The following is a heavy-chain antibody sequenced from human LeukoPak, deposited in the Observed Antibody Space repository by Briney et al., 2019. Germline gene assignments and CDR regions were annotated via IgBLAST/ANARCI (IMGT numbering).Heavy chain of an antibody. V-gene: IGHV4-34*01. CDR1: GGSLSGYY. CDR3: ARGGGIAAAEDY. J-gene: IGHJ4*02. D-gene: IGHD6-13*01. Sequence: PSETLSLTCAVYGGSLSGYYWSWIRQPPGKGPEWIGEINHSGSTNYNPSLKSRVTISVDTSKNQFSLKLSSVTAADTAVYYCARGGGIAAAEDYWGQGTLVTVSS. CDR2: INHSGST.